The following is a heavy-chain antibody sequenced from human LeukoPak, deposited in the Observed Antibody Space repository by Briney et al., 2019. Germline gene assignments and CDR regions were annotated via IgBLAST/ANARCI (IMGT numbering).Heavy chain of an antibody. CDR3: ARVTFPPRYSSGWYQDY. CDR1: GFTVSSNY. CDR2: IYSGGST. Sequence: GGSLRLSCAPSGFTVSSNYMSWVRQAPGKGLEWVSVIYSGGSTYYADSVKGRFTISRDNSKNTLYLQMNSLRAEDTAVYYCARVTFPPRYSSGWYQDYWGQGTLVTVSS. J-gene: IGHJ4*02. V-gene: IGHV3-66*01. D-gene: IGHD6-19*01.